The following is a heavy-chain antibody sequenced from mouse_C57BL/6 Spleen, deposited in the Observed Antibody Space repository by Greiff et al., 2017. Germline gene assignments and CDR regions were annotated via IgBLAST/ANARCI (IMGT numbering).Heavy chain of an antibody. CDR3: ARLYYGSSYGY. V-gene: IGHV1-80*01. CDR1: GYAFSSYW. D-gene: IGHD1-1*01. J-gene: IGHJ2*01. Sequence: QVQLQQSGAELVKPGASVKISCKASGYAFSSYWMNWVKQRPGKGLEWIGQIYPGDGDTNYNGKFKGKATLTADKSSSTAYMQLRSLTSEDSAVYFGARLYYGSSYGYWGQGTTLTVSS. CDR2: IYPGDGDT.